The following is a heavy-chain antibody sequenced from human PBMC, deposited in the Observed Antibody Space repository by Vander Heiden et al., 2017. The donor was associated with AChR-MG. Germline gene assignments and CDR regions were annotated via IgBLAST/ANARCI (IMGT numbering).Heavy chain of an antibody. D-gene: IGHD3-16*01. CDR2: ITHDGSTT. Sequence: EVQLVESGGGLLQPGGSVRLSCAASGFTFGNYWMHWVRLAPGKGLMWVSYITHDGSTTTYADAVKGRFTISRDNAKNTLYLQMNNMRAEDTAVYYCVRDSYAWTGDLDLWGRGTLVNVSS. CDR1: GFTFGNYW. J-gene: IGHJ2*01. CDR3: VRDSYAWTGDLDL. V-gene: IGHV3-74*01.